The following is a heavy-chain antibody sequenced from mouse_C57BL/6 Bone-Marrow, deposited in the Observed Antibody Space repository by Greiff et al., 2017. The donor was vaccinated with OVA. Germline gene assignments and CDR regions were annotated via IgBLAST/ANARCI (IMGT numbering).Heavy chain of an antibody. CDR3: GRRGWFAY. V-gene: IGHV5-6*02. J-gene: IGHJ3*01. CDR1: GFTFSSYG. Sequence: EVKLVESGGDLVKPGGSLKLSCAASGFTFSSYGMSWVRQTPDKRLEWVATISSGGSYTYYPDSVKGRFTISRDNAKNTLYLQMSSLKSEDTARYYWGRRGWFAYWGQGTLVTVSA. CDR2: ISSGGSYT.